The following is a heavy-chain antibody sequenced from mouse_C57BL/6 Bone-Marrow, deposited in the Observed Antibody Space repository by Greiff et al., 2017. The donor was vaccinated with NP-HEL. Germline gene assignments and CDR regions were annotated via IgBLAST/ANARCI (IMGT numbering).Heavy chain of an antibody. Sequence: VQLQQPGAELVKPGASVKLSCKASGYTFTSYWMHWVKQRPGQGLEWIGMIHPNSGSTNYNEKFKSKATLTVDKSSSTAYMQLSSLTSEDSAVYCGARKDDGYTHWYFDVWGTGTTVTVSS. V-gene: IGHV1-64*01. CDR2: IHPNSGST. J-gene: IGHJ1*03. CDR3: ARKDDGYTHWYFDV. D-gene: IGHD2-3*01. CDR1: GYTFTSYW.